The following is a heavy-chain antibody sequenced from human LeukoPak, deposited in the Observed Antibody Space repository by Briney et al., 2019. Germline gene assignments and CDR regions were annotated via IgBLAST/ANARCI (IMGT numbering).Heavy chain of an antibody. CDR1: GGSISSSSYY. CDR2: IYYSGST. D-gene: IGHD3-10*01. CDR3: ARERIAMVRGVIITGWFDP. J-gene: IGHJ5*02. V-gene: IGHV4-39*02. Sequence: SETLSLTCTVSGGSISSSSYYWGWIRQPPGKGLEWIGSIYYSGSTYYNPSLKSRVTISVDTSKNQFSLKLSSVTAADTAVYYCARERIAMVRGVIITGWFDPWGQGTLVTVSS.